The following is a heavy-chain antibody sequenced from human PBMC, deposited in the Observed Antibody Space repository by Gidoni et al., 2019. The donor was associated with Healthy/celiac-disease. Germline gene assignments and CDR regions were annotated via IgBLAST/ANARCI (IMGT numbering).Heavy chain of an antibody. CDR3: ARLDYYYDSSGYYYCYFDY. CDR2: IYYSGST. J-gene: IGHJ4*02. Sequence: QLQLQESGPGLVKPSETLSLTCTVSGGSISSSSYYWGWIRQPPGKGLEWIGSIYYSGSTYYNPSLKSRVTISVDTSKNQFSLKLSSVTAADTAVYYCARLDYYYDSSGYYYCYFDYWGQGTLVTVSS. D-gene: IGHD3-22*01. CDR1: GGSISSSSYY. V-gene: IGHV4-39*01.